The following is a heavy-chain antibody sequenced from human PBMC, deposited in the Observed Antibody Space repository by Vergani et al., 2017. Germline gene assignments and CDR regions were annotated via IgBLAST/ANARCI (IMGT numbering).Heavy chain of an antibody. V-gene: IGHV4-59*12. J-gene: IGHJ4*02. D-gene: IGHD1-14*01. CDR3: ASSIVSRNPPDYFDN. CDR1: GGSLSGYY. CDR2: VEDSGYF. Sequence: QVQLQESGPGLVRPSETLSLTCTVSGGSLSGYYWNWIRQTPGGGLGWIGYVEDSGYFNYNPSLKTRVSMSSDTTNNQFSLMLSSVTVADTAVYYCASSIVSRNPPDYFDNWGQGTLVTVSS.